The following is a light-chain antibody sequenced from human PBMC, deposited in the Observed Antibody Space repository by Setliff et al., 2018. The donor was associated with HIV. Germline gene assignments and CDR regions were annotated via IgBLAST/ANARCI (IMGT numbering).Light chain of an antibody. CDR3: SSYTSSNTLV. CDR2: EVS. Sequence: QSALTQPASVSGSPGQSITISCTGTSSDVGGYNSVSWYQQHPGKAPKLMIYEVSNRPSGVSNRFSGSKSGTTASLTISGLQAEDEADYYCSSYTSSNTLVFGTGTKVTVL. J-gene: IGLJ1*01. V-gene: IGLV2-14*01. CDR1: SSDVGGYNS.